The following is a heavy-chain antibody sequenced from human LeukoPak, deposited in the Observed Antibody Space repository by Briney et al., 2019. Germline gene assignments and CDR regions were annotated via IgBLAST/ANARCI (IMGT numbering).Heavy chain of an antibody. CDR3: ARGYYDILTGYYYFDY. Sequence: SETLSLTCTVSGVSISSYYWSWIRQPPGKGLEWIGYIYYSGSTNYNPSLKSRVTISVDTSKNQFSLKLSSVTAADTAVYYCARGYYDILTGYYYFDYWGQGTLVTVSS. J-gene: IGHJ4*02. V-gene: IGHV4-59*01. CDR2: IYYSGST. D-gene: IGHD3-9*01. CDR1: GVSISSYY.